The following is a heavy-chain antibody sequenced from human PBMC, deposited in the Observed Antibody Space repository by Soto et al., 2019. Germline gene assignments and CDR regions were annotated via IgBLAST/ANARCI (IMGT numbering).Heavy chain of an antibody. CDR1: GFTFSSYA. J-gene: IGHJ4*02. D-gene: IGHD6-19*01. CDR2: ISYDGSNK. V-gene: IGHV3-30-3*01. Sequence: QVQLVESGGGVVQPGRSLRLSCAASGFTFSSYAMHWVRQAPGKGLEWVAVISYDGSNKYYADSVKGRFTISRDNSKNTLYLQMNSLRAEDTAVYYCARDQTTTMAGSHDYWGQGTLVTVSS. CDR3: ARDQTTTMAGSHDY.